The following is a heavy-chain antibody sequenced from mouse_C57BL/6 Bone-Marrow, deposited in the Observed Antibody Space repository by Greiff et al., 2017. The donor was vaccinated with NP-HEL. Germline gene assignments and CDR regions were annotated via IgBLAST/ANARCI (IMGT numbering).Heavy chain of an antibody. CDR3: HYSNWYFDV. J-gene: IGHJ1*03. Sequence: VQLQQSGAELVKPGASVKLSCKASGYTFTSYWMQWVKQRPGQGLEWIGEIDPSDSYTNYNQKFKGKATLTVDTSSSTAYMQLSSLTSEDSAVDYCHYSNWYFDVWGKGTTVTVSS. D-gene: IGHD2-5*01. CDR1: GYTFTSYW. V-gene: IGHV1-50*01. CDR2: IDPSDSYT.